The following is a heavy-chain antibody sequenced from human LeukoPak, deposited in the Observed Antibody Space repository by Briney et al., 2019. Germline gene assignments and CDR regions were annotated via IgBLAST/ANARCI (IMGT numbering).Heavy chain of an antibody. J-gene: IGHJ5*02. Sequence: SETLSLTCTVSGGSISSYYWGWIRQPPGKGLEWIGSIYYSGSTYYNPSLKSRVTISVDTSKNQFSLKLSSVTAADTAVYYCARGRGRYTFDPWGQGTLVTVSS. CDR3: ARGRGRYTFDP. D-gene: IGHD2-2*02. V-gene: IGHV4-39*07. CDR1: GGSISSYY. CDR2: IYYSGST.